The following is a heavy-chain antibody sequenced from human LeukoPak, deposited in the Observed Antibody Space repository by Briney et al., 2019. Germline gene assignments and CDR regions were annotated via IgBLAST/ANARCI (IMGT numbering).Heavy chain of an antibody. CDR3: ARNFDYWGAFDI. CDR2: IYYSGST. CDR1: GGSISSGDYY. Sequence: SQTLSLTCTVSGGSISSGDYYWSWIRQPPGKGLEWIGYIYYSGSTYYNPSLKSRVTISVDTSKNQFSLHLRSVTAADTAVYFCARNFDYWGAFDIWGQGTTVIVSS. V-gene: IGHV4-30-4*08. D-gene: IGHD3-3*01. J-gene: IGHJ3*02.